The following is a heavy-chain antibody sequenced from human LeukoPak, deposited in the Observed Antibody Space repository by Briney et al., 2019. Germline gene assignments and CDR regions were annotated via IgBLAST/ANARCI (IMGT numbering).Heavy chain of an antibody. CDR2: IIPIFGTA. Sequence: SVKVSCKASGGTFSSYAISWVRQAPGQGLEWMGGIIPIFGTANYAQKFQGRVTITADKSTSTAYMELSSLRSEDTAVYYCARETYCGGDCYSPFDYWGQGTLVTVSS. D-gene: IGHD2-21*02. CDR3: ARETYCGGDCYSPFDY. CDR1: GGTFSSYA. J-gene: IGHJ4*02. V-gene: IGHV1-69*06.